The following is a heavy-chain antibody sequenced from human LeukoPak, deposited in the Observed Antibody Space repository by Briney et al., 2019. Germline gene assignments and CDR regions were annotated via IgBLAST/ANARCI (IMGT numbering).Heavy chain of an antibody. D-gene: IGHD3-10*01. J-gene: IGHJ4*02. Sequence: GASVKVSCKVSGYTLTELSMHWVRQAPGKGLEWMGGFDPEDGETIYAQKFQGRVTMTEDTSTDTAYMELSSLRAEDTAVYYCARDRLNYYGSGSYYVYWGQGTLVTVSS. CDR1: GYTLTELS. V-gene: IGHV1-24*01. CDR3: ARDRLNYYGSGSYYVY. CDR2: FDPEDGET.